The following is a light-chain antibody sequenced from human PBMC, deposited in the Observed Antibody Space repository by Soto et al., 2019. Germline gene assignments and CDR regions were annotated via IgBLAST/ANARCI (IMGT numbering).Light chain of an antibody. Sequence: EIVLTQSPGTLSLSPGERATLSCRASQSVSSSYLAWYQQKPGQAPRLLIYDTSSRAPGIPDRFSGSGSGTYFTLAISRLEPEDFAVYYCQQCGSSPSFGQGTKVELK. CDR3: QQCGSSPS. CDR1: QSVSSSY. CDR2: DTS. V-gene: IGKV3-20*01. J-gene: IGKJ1*01.